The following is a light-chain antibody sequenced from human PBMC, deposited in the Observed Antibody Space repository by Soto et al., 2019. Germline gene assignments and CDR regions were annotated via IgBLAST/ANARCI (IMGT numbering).Light chain of an antibody. CDR2: KAS. CDR3: QQYYSDWT. Sequence: DIQMTQSPSTLSASVRDRVTITCRASQTISSWLAWFQQRPGRAPKFLIYKASSLKNGVPLRFSGSGSGTQFTLTNSSLQPDDFATYYCQQYYSDWTFGQGTKVDI. V-gene: IGKV1-5*03. CDR1: QTISSW. J-gene: IGKJ1*01.